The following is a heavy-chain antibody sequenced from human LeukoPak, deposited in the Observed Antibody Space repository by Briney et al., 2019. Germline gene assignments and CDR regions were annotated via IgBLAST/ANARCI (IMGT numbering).Heavy chain of an antibody. J-gene: IGHJ4*02. V-gene: IGHV4-39*07. D-gene: IGHD3-16*01. CDR3: ARVIKRFGYYFDY. CDR2: IFYSGST. CDR1: GGSISSKNDY. Sequence: SETLSLTCSVSGGSISSKNDYWGWIRQPPGKGLEWIGNIFYSGSTYYNPSLKSRVTISVDTSKNQFSLKLSSVTAADTAVYYCARVIKRFGYYFDYWGQGTLVTVSS.